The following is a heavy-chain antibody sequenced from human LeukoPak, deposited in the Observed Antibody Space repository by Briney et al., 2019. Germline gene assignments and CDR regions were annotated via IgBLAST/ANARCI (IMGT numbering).Heavy chain of an antibody. CDR1: GFTFSSYD. J-gene: IGHJ4*02. Sequence: GGSLRLSCAASGFTFSSYDMHWVRQATGKGLVWVSAIGTAGDTYYPGSVKGRFTISRENAKNSLYLQMNSLRAGDTAVYYCARGMRPYDSSGAVDYWGQGTLVTVSS. CDR2: IGTAGDT. CDR3: ARGMRPYDSSGAVDY. V-gene: IGHV3-13*01. D-gene: IGHD3-22*01.